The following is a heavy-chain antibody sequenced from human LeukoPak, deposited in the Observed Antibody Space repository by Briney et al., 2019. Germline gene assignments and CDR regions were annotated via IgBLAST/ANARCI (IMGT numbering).Heavy chain of an antibody. Sequence: ASVKVSCKASGYTFTGYYMHWVRQAPGQGLEWMGWINPNSGGTNNAQKFQGRVTMTRDTSISTAYMELSRLRSEDTAVYYCASGAASYYDSSDYSDYWGQGTLVTVSS. CDR2: INPNSGGT. V-gene: IGHV1-2*02. J-gene: IGHJ4*02. CDR1: GYTFTGYY. CDR3: ASGAASYYDSSDYSDY. D-gene: IGHD3-22*01.